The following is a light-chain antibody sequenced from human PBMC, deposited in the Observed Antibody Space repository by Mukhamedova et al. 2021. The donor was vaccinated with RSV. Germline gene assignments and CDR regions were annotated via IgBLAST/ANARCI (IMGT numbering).Light chain of an antibody. V-gene: IGLV6-57*01. CDR2: EDN. J-gene: IGLJ3*02. Sequence: VTISCTRSSGSIASNYVQWYQQRPGSSPTTVIYEDNQRPSGVPDRFSGSIDSSSNSASLTISGLKTEDEADYYCQSYDSSIPWVFG. CDR1: SGSIASNY. CDR3: QSYDSSIPWV.